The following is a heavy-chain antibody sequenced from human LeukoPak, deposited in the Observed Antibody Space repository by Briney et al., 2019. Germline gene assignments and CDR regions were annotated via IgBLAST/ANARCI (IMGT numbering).Heavy chain of an antibody. J-gene: IGHJ4*02. V-gene: IGHV5-51*01. Sequence: GESLKISCKGSGYSFTSYWIGWVRQMPGKGLEWMGIIYPGDSDTRYSPSFQGQVTISADKSITTAYLQWSSLKASDTAMYYCARSGERSTSGFDYWGQGTLVTVSS. CDR3: ARSGERSTSGFDY. CDR2: IYPGDSDT. CDR1: GYSFTSYW. D-gene: IGHD5/OR15-5a*01.